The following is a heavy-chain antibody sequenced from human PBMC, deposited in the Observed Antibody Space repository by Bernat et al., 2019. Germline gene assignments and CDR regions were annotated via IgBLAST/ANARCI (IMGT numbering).Heavy chain of an antibody. V-gene: IGHV4-59*08. D-gene: IGHD6-6*01. J-gene: IGHJ4*02. CDR3: ARHSSSSSLDYFDY. Sequence: QVQLQESGPGLVKPSETLSLTCTVSGGSISSYYWSWIRQPPGKGLEWIGYIYYSGSTNYNPSLKSRVTISVDTSKNQFSLKLSSVTAADTAVYYCARHSSSSSLDYFDYWGQGTLVTVSS. CDR2: IYYSGST. CDR1: GGSISSYY.